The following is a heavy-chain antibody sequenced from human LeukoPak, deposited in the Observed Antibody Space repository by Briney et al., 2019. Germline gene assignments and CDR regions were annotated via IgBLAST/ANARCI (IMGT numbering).Heavy chain of an antibody. CDR2: INPNSGGT. CDR1: GYTFTGYY. J-gene: IGHJ4*02. Sequence: ASVKVSCKASGYTFTGYYMHWVRQAPGQGLEWMGWINPNSGGTNYAQKFQGRVTMTTDTSTSTAYMELRSLRSDDTAVYYCARDRKRASSQKYFDYWGQGTLVTVSS. D-gene: IGHD1-14*01. CDR3: ARDRKRASSQKYFDY. V-gene: IGHV1-2*02.